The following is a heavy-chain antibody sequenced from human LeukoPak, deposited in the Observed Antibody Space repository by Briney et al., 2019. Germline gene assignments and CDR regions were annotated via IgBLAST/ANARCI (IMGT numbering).Heavy chain of an antibody. D-gene: IGHD3-3*01. J-gene: IGHJ4*02. Sequence: GTSVKVSCKASGFTFTSSAMQWVRQATGQGLEWMGWMNPNSGNTGYAQKFQGRVTMTRNTSISTAYMELSSLRSEDTAVYYCARGQEVGYYVPRPDYWGQGTLVTVSS. CDR2: MNPNSGNT. CDR1: GFTFTSSA. V-gene: IGHV1-8*02. CDR3: ARGQEVGYYVPRPDY.